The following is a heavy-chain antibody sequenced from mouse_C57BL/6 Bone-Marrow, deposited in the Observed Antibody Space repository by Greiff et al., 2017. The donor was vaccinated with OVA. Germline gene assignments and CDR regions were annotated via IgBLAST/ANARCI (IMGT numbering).Heavy chain of an antibody. J-gene: IGHJ1*03. CDR3: ARRPYSNYPWYFDV. CDR2: INPNNGGT. D-gene: IGHD2-5*01. CDR1: GYTFTDYN. V-gene: IGHV1-18*01. Sequence: VQLQQSGPELVKPGASVKIPCKASGYTFTDYNMDWVKQSHGKSLEWIGDINPNNGGTIYNQKFKGKATLTVDKSSSTAYMELRSLTSEDTAVYYCARRPYSNYPWYFDVWGTGTTVTVSS.